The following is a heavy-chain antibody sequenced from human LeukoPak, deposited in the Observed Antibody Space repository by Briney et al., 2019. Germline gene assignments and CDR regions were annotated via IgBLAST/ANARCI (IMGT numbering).Heavy chain of an antibody. Sequence: GGSLRLSCAASGFTFSSYAMSWVRQAPGKGLEWVSAISGSGGSTYYVDSVKGRFTISRDNSKSTLYLQMNSLRAEDTAVYYCANYNCSGGSCYSDYWGQGTLVTVSS. V-gene: IGHV3-23*01. CDR2: ISGSGGST. CDR1: GFTFSSYA. J-gene: IGHJ4*02. D-gene: IGHD2-15*01. CDR3: ANYNCSGGSCYSDY.